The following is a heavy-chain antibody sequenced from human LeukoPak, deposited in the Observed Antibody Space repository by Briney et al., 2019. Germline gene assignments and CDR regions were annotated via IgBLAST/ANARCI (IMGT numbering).Heavy chain of an antibody. Sequence: SAKVSCKASGGTFSSYAISWVRQAPGQGLEWMGGTIPIFGTANYAQKFQGRVTITADESTSTAYMELSSLRSEDTAVYYCARGVVPAAMRGYFDYWGQGTLVTVSS. CDR3: ARGVVPAAMRGYFDY. J-gene: IGHJ4*02. CDR1: GGTFSSYA. CDR2: TIPIFGTA. V-gene: IGHV1-69*01. D-gene: IGHD2-2*01.